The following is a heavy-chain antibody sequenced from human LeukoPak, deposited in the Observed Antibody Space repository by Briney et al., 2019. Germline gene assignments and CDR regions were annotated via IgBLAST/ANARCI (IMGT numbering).Heavy chain of an antibody. CDR1: GGSITYNQ. D-gene: IGHD4-17*01. J-gene: IGHJ4*02. CDR3: AREVPLYGDYAVFDY. CDR2: VHTSGRT. Sequence: SETLSLTCTVSGGSITYNQWTWIRQPAGKGLEWIGRVHTSGRTNYNPSLKSRVTISVDTSKNQLSLNMNSVTDADTAVYYCAREVPLYGDYAVFDYWGQGTPVTVSS. V-gene: IGHV4-4*07.